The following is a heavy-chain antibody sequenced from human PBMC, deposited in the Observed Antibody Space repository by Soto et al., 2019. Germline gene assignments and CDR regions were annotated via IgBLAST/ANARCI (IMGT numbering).Heavy chain of an antibody. CDR3: ARGDCVGGTCYSLAGSFYYYMDV. J-gene: IGHJ6*03. V-gene: IGHV3-74*02. CDR2: TNSDGSVS. D-gene: IGHD2-15*01. CDR1: GFTFSNYW. Sequence: EVQLVESGGGLVQPGGSLRLSCAASGFTFSNYWMYWVRQAPGKGLEWVSRTNSDGSVSSYADSVKGRLTISRDNVKNTLYLQMDSLRAEDTAVDYCARGDCVGGTCYSLAGSFYYYMDVWGKGTTVTVFS.